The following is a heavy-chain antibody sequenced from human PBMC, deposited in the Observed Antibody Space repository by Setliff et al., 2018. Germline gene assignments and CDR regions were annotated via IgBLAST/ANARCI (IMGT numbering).Heavy chain of an antibody. CDR1: GGSITSGSVY. D-gene: IGHD1-20*01. CDR2: IFPTGTT. CDR3: ARYNSSAACFDL. Sequence: SETLSLTCSVPGGSITSGSVYWSWIRQPAGKGLEWIGRIFPTGTTNYNPDLKSRVTMSVDTSKKRFSLMLRSVTAADTAIYYCARYNSSAACFDLWGPGTLVTVSS. J-gene: IGHJ5*02. V-gene: IGHV4-61*02.